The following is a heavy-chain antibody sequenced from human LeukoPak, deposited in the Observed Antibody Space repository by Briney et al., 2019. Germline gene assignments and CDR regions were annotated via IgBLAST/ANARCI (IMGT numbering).Heavy chain of an antibody. CDR3: ARVPSSAHQLFSSDY. Sequence: ASVKVSCKASGYSFNNYGISWVRQAPGQGLEWMGSISAYDGGTRCKQNLQGRVTMTTDTSTSTAYMELTSLTTDDTAVYYCARVPSSAHQLFSSDYWGQGTLVTVSS. CDR2: ISAYDGGT. D-gene: IGHD3-10*01. CDR1: GYSFNNYG. J-gene: IGHJ4*02. V-gene: IGHV1-18*01.